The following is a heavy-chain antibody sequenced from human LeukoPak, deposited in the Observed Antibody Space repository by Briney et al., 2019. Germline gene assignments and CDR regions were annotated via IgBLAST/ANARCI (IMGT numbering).Heavy chain of an antibody. V-gene: IGHV1-8*01. Sequence: ASVKVSCKASGYTFTNCDIHWVRQATGQGLEWMGWMNPSSGNTGLARKFQGRVSMTRAISISTAYLELRNLRSDDTAVYFCARVASPDGFDPWGQGTLVSV. CDR1: GYTFTNCD. CDR3: ARVASPDGFDP. J-gene: IGHJ5*02. CDR2: MNPSSGNT. D-gene: IGHD1-14*01.